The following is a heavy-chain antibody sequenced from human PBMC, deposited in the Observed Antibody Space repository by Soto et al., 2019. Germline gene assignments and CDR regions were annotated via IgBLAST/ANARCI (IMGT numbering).Heavy chain of an antibody. CDR2: IIPIFGTA. J-gene: IGHJ3*02. CDR3: ARVMRDTMIAHPGGDAFDI. V-gene: IGHV1-69*01. Sequence: QVQLVQSGAEVKKPGSSVKVSCKASGGTFSSYAISWVRQAPGQGLEWMGGIIPIFGTANYAQKFQGRVTITADESTSTGFMELSSLRSEDTAGYYCARVMRDTMIAHPGGDAFDIWGPGNMVNGPS. CDR1: GGTFSSYA. D-gene: IGHD3-22*01.